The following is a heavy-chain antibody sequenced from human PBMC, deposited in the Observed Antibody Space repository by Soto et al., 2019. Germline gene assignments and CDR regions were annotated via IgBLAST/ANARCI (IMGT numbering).Heavy chain of an antibody. CDR3: AADATAWQQMVPSDY. CDR2: IAVGSGYT. CDR1: GFTFTSSA. V-gene: IGHV1-58*01. D-gene: IGHD2-8*01. J-gene: IGHJ4*02. Sequence: SVKVSCKASGFTFTSSAFQWVRQARGQRLEWVGWIAVGSGYTNYAQRFQDRVTLTRDMSTATTYMELSRLTSEDTAIYYCAADATAWQQMVPSDYWGQGTLVTVSS.